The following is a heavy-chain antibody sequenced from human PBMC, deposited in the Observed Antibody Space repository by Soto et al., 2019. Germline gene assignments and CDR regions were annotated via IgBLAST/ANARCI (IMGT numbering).Heavy chain of an antibody. Sequence: EVQLVESGGGLVQPGGSLRLLCAASGFTFSNYWMSWVRHAPGKGLEWVACIKSDGSEKYHMDSVKGRFTISRDNAKNTLYLQMNSLRVEDTAVYYCASLDTAMVKTAGYWGQGTLVTVSS. J-gene: IGHJ4*02. CDR1: GFTFSNYW. CDR3: ASLDTAMVKTAGY. V-gene: IGHV3-7*01. CDR2: IKSDGSEK. D-gene: IGHD5-18*01.